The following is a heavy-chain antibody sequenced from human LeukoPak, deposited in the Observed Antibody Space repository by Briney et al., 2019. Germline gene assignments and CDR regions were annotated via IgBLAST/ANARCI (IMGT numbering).Heavy chain of an antibody. CDR1: GGSFSGYY. V-gene: IGHV4-38-2*02. D-gene: IGHD5-18*01. CDR2: VSHSGST. J-gene: IGHJ4*02. Sequence: SETLSLTCAVYGGSFSGYYWGWIRQPPGKGLEWIASVSHSGSTYYNPSLKSRVTISVDTSKNQFSLKVTSVTAADTALYYCARERIERYTYASSDFDYWGRGTLVTVSS. CDR3: ARERIERYTYASSDFDY.